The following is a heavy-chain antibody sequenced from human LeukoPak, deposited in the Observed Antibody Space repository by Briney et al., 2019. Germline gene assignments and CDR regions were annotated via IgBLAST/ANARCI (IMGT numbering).Heavy chain of an antibody. J-gene: IGHJ3*01. CDR3: ARVIGWDEPFDL. CDR2: TSSSGSTI. Sequence: GGSLRLSCAASGFTFSSYEMNWVRQAPGKVLEWVSYTSSSGSTIYYADSVKGRFAVSRDNAKNTLYLQMNSLRVEDTAVYYCARVIGWDEPFDLWGQGTMVTVSS. D-gene: IGHD1-26*01. V-gene: IGHV3-48*03. CDR1: GFTFSSYE.